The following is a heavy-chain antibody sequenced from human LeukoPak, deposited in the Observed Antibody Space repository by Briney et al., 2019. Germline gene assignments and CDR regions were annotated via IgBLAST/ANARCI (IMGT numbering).Heavy chain of an antibody. CDR2: ISSSSSYI. Sequence: GGSLRLSCAASGFTFSSYSMNWVRQAPGKGLEWVSSISSSSSYIYYADSVKGRFTISRDNAKNSLYLQMNSLRAEDTAVYYCAREGPNKLRFLSGWGQGTLVTVSS. CDR1: GFTFSSYS. V-gene: IGHV3-21*01. CDR3: AREGPNKLRFLSG. D-gene: IGHD3-3*01. J-gene: IGHJ4*02.